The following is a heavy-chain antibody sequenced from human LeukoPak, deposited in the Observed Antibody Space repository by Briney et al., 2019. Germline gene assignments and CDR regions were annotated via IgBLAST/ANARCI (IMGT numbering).Heavy chain of an antibody. V-gene: IGHV4-30-4*08. Sequence: TSETLSLTCTVSGGSISSGDYYWSWIRQPPGKGLEWIGYTYYSGSTYYNPSLKSRVTISVDTSKNQFSLKLSSVTAADTAVYYCARDRYSGSLHDFDYWGQGTLVTVSS. CDR3: ARDRYSGSLHDFDY. CDR1: GGSISSGDYY. J-gene: IGHJ4*02. D-gene: IGHD1-26*01. CDR2: TYYSGST.